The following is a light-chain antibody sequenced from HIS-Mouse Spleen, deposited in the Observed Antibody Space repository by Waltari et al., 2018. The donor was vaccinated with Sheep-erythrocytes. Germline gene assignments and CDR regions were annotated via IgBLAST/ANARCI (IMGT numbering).Light chain of an antibody. V-gene: IGLV2-23*01. Sequence: QSALTQPASVSGSHGQSITIPCTGTRTDGGRYNLFSWYQQHPGKAPKLMIYEGSKRPSGVSNRFSGSKSGNTASLTISGLQAEDEADYYCCSYAGSSTPWVFGGGTKLTVL. CDR3: CSYAGSSTPWV. CDR2: EGS. CDR1: RTDGGRYNL. J-gene: IGLJ3*02.